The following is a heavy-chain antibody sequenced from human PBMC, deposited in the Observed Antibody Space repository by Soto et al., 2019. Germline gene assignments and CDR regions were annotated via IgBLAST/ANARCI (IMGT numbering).Heavy chain of an antibody. CDR1: GFTFSSSA. D-gene: IGHD3-3*01. J-gene: IGHJ6*02. V-gene: IGHV3-30*16. Sequence: VGPVRLSCAASGFTFSSSAMHWVLQAPGKGIERVAVISNDTSNDYYPDSVKRRLTIFRDKSKNTLSLKINSLRADDTVVYYCARDNFVEYYDFSSGYWFAEGMDVWGQGTTVTVSS. CDR2: ISNDTSND. CDR3: ARDNFVEYYDFSSGYWFAEGMDV.